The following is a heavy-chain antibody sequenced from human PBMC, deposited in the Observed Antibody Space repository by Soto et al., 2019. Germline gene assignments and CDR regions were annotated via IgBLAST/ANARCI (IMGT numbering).Heavy chain of an antibody. J-gene: IGHJ5*02. V-gene: IGHV3-30*18. D-gene: IGHD5-18*01. CDR3: AKRGYGRYNWFDP. CDR1: GFTFSSYG. Sequence: QVQLVESGGGVVQPGRSLRLSCAASGFTFSSYGMHWVRQAPGKGLEWVAVISYDGSNKYYADSVKGRFTISRDNSKNTLDLQMNSLRAEDTAVYYCAKRGYGRYNWFDPWGQGTLVTVSS. CDR2: ISYDGSNK.